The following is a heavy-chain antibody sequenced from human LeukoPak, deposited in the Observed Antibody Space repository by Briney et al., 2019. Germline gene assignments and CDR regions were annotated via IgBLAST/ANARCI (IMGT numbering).Heavy chain of an antibody. CDR2: ISAGGGTI. D-gene: IGHD1-26*01. V-gene: IGHV3-48*01. CDR3: AREGVGTTTPDY. J-gene: IGHJ4*02. Sequence: TGGSLRLSCAASGFAFSTYTLNWVRQAPGKGLEWLSYISAGGGTIYYADSVEGRFTVSRDNAKNTLYLQMNSLRAEDTAVYYGAREGVGTTTPDYWGQGTLVTVSS. CDR1: GFAFSTYT.